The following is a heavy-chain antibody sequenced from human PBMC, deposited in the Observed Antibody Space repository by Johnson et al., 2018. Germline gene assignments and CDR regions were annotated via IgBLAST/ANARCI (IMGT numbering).Heavy chain of an antibody. D-gene: IGHD1-26*01. CDR1: GGSISSHY. Sequence: QVQLQESGPGLVKPSETLSLTCTVSGGSISSHYWSWIRQPPGKGLEWIGYIYYSGSTNYNPSLKSRVTITVDTSKNQFSLKLSPVTAADTAVYYCARGGGADYYYGMDVWGQGTTVTVSS. CDR3: ARGGGADYYYGMDV. J-gene: IGHJ6*02. CDR2: IYYSGST. V-gene: IGHV4-59*11.